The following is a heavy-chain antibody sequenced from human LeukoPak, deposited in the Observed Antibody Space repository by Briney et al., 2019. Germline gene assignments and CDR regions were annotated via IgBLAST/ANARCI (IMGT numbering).Heavy chain of an antibody. V-gene: IGHV3-48*04. Sequence: PGGSLRLSCAASGFTFSSYSMNWVRQAPGKGLEWVSYISSSSSTIYYADSVKGRFTISRDNAKNSLYLQMNSLRAEDTAVYYCARHFIVVVPAAINYYYYYMDVWGKGTTVTVSS. J-gene: IGHJ6*03. D-gene: IGHD2-2*02. CDR3: ARHFIVVVPAAINYYYYYMDV. CDR1: GFTFSSYS. CDR2: ISSSSSTI.